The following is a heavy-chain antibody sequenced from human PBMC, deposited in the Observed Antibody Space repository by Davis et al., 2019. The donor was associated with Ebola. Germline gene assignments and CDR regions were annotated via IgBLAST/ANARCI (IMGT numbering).Heavy chain of an antibody. V-gene: IGHV4-59*12. J-gene: IGHJ4*02. CDR1: GGSISSYY. D-gene: IGHD6-13*01. CDR3: ARDQAGGTGYFDY. CDR2: IYYSGST. Sequence: PSETLSLTCTVSGGSISSYYWSWIRQPPGKGLEWIGYIYYSGSTNYNPSLKSRVTISVDTSKNQFSLKLTSVTAADTAVYYCARDQAGGTGYFDYWGQGTLVTVSS.